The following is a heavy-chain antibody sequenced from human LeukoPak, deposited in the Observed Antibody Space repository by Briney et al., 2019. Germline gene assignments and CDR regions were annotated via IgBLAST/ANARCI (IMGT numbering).Heavy chain of an antibody. CDR2: ISGNSGGGGST. CDR3: AKDIS. J-gene: IGHJ4*02. D-gene: IGHD2/OR15-2a*01. CDR1: GFTFSSYA. V-gene: IGHV3-23*01. Sequence: QPGRSLRLSCAASGFTFSSYAMSWVRQAPGKGLECVSAISGNSGGGGSTFYADSVKGRFTISRDNSKNTLYLQMNSLRAEDTAVYYCAKDISWGQGTLVTVSS.